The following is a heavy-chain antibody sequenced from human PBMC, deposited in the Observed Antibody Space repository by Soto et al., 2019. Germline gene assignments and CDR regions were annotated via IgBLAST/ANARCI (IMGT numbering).Heavy chain of an antibody. CDR1: GGTFSSHT. CDR3: ARPDFGDYWYFDL. V-gene: IGHV1-69*08. D-gene: IGHD4-17*01. CDR2: IIPALGTA. J-gene: IGHJ2*01. Sequence: QDQLVQSGAEVKKPGSSVKVSCKASGGTFSSHTFSWVRQAPGQGLEWMGRIIPALGTATYAQKFQGRVTSTADESATTVYMELNSRRSEDTAVYYCARPDFGDYWYFDLWGRGTLVTVSS.